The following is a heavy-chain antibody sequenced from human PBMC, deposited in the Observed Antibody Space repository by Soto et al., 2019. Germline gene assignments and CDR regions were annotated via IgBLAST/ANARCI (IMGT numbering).Heavy chain of an antibody. CDR1: GFTFSSYS. D-gene: IGHD1-1*01. Sequence: HPGGSLRLSCAASGFTFSSYSMNWVRQAPGKGLEWVSYISSSSSTIYYADSVKGRFTISRDNAKNSLYLQMNSLRAEDTAVYYCARDEANFIWYFDLWGRGTLVTVSS. CDR2: ISSSSSTI. J-gene: IGHJ2*01. V-gene: IGHV3-48*01. CDR3: ARDEANFIWYFDL.